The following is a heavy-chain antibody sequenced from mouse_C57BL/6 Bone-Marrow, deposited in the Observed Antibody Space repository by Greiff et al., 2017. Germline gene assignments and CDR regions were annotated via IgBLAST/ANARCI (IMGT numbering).Heavy chain of an antibody. CDR2: IWSGGST. V-gene: IGHV2-2*01. Sequence: QVHVKQSGPGLVQPSQSLSITCTVSGFSLPSYGVHWVRQSPGKGLEWLGVIWSGGSTDYNAAFISRLGISKDNSKSQIFFKMNSLQADDTAIYYCARGRDYYGSSYNYAMDYWGQGTSVTVSS. J-gene: IGHJ4*01. CDR3: ARGRDYYGSSYNYAMDY. D-gene: IGHD1-1*01. CDR1: GFSLPSYG.